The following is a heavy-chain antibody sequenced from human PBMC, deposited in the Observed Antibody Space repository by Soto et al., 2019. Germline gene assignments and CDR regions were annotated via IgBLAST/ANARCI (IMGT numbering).Heavy chain of an antibody. CDR3: ARARRRVVVVAASGFDP. J-gene: IGHJ5*02. CDR1: GGSFSGYY. CDR2: INHSGST. V-gene: IGHV4-34*01. Sequence: PSETLSLTCAVYGGSFSGYYWRWIRQPPGKGLEWIGEINHSGSTNYNPSLKSRVTISVDTSKNQFSLKLSSVTAADTAVYYCARARRRVVVVAASGFDPWGQGTLVTVSS. D-gene: IGHD2-15*01.